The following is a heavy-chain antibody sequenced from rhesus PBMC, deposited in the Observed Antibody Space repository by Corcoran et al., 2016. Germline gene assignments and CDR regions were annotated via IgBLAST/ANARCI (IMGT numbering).Heavy chain of an antibody. CDR2: ISGSGGST. CDR3: ARAPWIAVAGQFDY. CDR1: GGSISSGYYY. V-gene: IGHV4-173*01. D-gene: IGHD6-37*01. J-gene: IGHJ4*01. Sequence: QVQLQESGPGLVKPSETLSLTCAVSGGSISSGYYYWSWIRQPPGKGLECIGRISGSGGSTDYNPSLKSRVTISTDTSKNQFSLKLSSVTAADTAVYYCARAPWIAVAGQFDYWGQGVLVTVSS.